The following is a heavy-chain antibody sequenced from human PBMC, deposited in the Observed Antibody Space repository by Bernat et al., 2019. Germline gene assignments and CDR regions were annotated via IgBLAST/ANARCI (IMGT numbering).Heavy chain of an antibody. V-gene: IGHV5-51*01. Sequence: EVQLVQSGAEVKKPGESLKISCKGSGYSFTSYWIGWVRQMPGKGLEWMGIIYPGDSDTSNSPSFQGQVTISTDKSISTAYLKGSSLKASDTAMYYCARHNLDYYYGMDVWGQGTTVTVSS. CDR3: ARHNLDYYYGMDV. CDR2: IYPGDSDT. J-gene: IGHJ6*02. D-gene: IGHD1-14*01. CDR1: GYSFTSYW.